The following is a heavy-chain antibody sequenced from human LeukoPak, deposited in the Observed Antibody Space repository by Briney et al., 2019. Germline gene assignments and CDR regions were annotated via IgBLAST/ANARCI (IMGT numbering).Heavy chain of an antibody. J-gene: IGHJ4*02. D-gene: IGHD4-17*01. Sequence: SRTLSLTCTVSGGSISSGSYYWSWIRQTAGKGLEGIGRTYTSGSTNYNPSLKRRDTISVDTSKNQFSLKLSPVTAADTAVYYCAIGGTVTPFDYWGQGTLVTVSS. V-gene: IGHV4-61*02. CDR3: AIGGTVTPFDY. CDR1: GGSISSGSYY. CDR2: TYTSGST.